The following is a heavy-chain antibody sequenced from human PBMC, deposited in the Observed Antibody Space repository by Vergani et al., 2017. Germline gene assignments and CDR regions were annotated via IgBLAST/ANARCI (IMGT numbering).Heavy chain of an antibody. V-gene: IGHV4-34*01. CDR3: ARGLEVVTAMPYYYYYYMDV. D-gene: IGHD2-21*02. J-gene: IGHJ6*03. CDR1: GGSFRGYY. CDR2: INHSGST. Sequence: QVQLQQWGAGLLKPSETLSLTCAVYGGSFRGYYWSWIRQPPGKGLEWIGEINHSGSTNYNPSLKSRVTISVDTSKNQFSLKLGSVTAADTAVYYCARGLEVVTAMPYYYYYYMDVWGKGTTVTVSS.